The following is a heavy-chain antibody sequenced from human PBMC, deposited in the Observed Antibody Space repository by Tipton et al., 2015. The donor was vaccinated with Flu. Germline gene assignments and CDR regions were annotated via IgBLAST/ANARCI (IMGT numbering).Heavy chain of an antibody. CDR2: IYNSEYT. V-gene: IGHV4-59*12. CDR1: GGSISSFY. J-gene: IGHJ4*02. D-gene: IGHD2-2*01. Sequence: TLSLTCTVSGGSISSFYWNWIRQPPGKGLEWIGYIYNSEYTKYNPSLKSRVTISVDTSKKQFSLQLRSVTAADTAVYYCARDPSLGMPDYFDYWGPGTLVTASS. CDR3: ARDPSLGMPDYFDY.